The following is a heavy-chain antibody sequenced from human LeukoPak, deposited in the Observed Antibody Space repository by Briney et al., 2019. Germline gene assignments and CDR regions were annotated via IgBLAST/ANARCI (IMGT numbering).Heavy chain of an antibody. D-gene: IGHD3-22*01. CDR3: ARHDAYPYYYDSSGPYYFDY. CDR1: GGSISSSSYY. CDR2: IYYSGST. J-gene: IGHJ4*02. V-gene: IGHV4-39*01. Sequence: SETLSLTCTVSGGSISSSSYYWGWIRQPPGKGLEWIGSIYYSGSTYYNPSLKSRVTISVDTSKNQFSLKLSPVTAADTAVYCCARHDAYPYYYDSSGPYYFDYWGQGTLVTVSS.